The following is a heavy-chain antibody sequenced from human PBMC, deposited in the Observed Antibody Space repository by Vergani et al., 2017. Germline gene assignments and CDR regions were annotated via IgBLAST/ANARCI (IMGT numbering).Heavy chain of an antibody. V-gene: IGHV3-23*04. CDR3: AKALRITMVRGVPYYFDY. CDR1: GFTFSSYA. D-gene: IGHD3-10*01. CDR2: ISGSGGST. J-gene: IGHJ4*02. Sequence: EVQLVESGGGLIQPGGSLRLSCAASGFTFSSYAMSWVRQAPGKGLEWVSAISGSGGSTYYADSVKGRFTISRDNSKNTLYLQMNSLRAEDTAVYYCAKALRITMVRGVPYYFDYWGQGTLVTVSS.